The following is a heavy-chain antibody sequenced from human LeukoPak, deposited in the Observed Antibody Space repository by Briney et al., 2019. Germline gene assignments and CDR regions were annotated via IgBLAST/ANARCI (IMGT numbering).Heavy chain of an antibody. CDR2: IRSKANSYAT. J-gene: IGHJ6*03. CDR1: GFTFSGSA. D-gene: IGHD1-26*01. Sequence: GGSLRLSCAASGFTFSGSAMHWVRQASEKGLEWVGRIRSKANSYATAYAASVKGRFTISRDDSKNTAHLQMNSLKTEDTAVYYCTSGLGGSYYYYYMDVWGKGTTVTVSS. CDR3: TSGLGGSYYYYYMDV. V-gene: IGHV3-73*01.